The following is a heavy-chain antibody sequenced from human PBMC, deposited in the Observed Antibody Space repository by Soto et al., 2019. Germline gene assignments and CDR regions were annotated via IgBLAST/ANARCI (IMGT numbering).Heavy chain of an antibody. Sequence: SLRLSCAASGFTFSSYAMHWVRQAPGKGLEWVAVISYDGSNKYYADSVKGRFTISRDNSKNTLYLQMNSLRAEDTAVYYCARRPNLYGSGSYGPYYYYGMDVWGQGTTVTVSS. CDR3: ARRPNLYGSGSYGPYYYYGMDV. V-gene: IGHV3-30-3*01. CDR2: ISYDGSNK. J-gene: IGHJ6*02. D-gene: IGHD3-10*01. CDR1: GFTFSSYA.